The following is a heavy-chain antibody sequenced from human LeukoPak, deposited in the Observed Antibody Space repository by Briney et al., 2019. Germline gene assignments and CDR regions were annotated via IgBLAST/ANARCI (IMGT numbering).Heavy chain of an antibody. CDR2: FSSSGDRT. J-gene: IGHJ6*03. Sequence: SGGSLRLSCAASGFTFSNYAITWVRQAPGKGLEWVSGFSSSGDRTHYADSVKGRFAISRDSSKNTLYLQMGSLRAEDTAIYYCAKMKYYESDSDSFSYMDVWGKGTTVTVSS. V-gene: IGHV3-23*01. CDR1: GFTFSNYA. CDR3: AKMKYYESDSDSFSYMDV. D-gene: IGHD3-22*01.